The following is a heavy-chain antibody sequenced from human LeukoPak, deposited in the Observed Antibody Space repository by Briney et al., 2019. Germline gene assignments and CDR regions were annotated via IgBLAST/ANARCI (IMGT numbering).Heavy chain of an antibody. J-gene: IGHJ5*02. D-gene: IGHD3-3*01. CDR2: IYISGNT. Sequence: SETLSLTCSVSGDSISEYYWSWIRQPPGKGLEWIGYIYISGNTNYNPSLKSRVTLSLDTSKNQFSLKMTSVTAADTAIYYCARDHGWSGFNWFDPWGQGTLVTVSS. V-gene: IGHV4-59*01. CDR3: ARDHGWSGFNWFDP. CDR1: GDSISEYY.